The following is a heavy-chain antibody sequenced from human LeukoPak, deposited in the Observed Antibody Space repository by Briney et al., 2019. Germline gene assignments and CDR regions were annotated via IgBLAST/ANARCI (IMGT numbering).Heavy chain of an antibody. CDR3: AKHMRATNTYSFFGLDV. Sequence: PGGSLRLSCAATGFTFKDYGMHWVRQPPGKGLEWVSSINWNGGGTDYADSVKGRFTISRDNAKSSLYLQLSSLRPEDTALYYCAKHMRATNTYSFFGLDVWGQGTTVTVSS. J-gene: IGHJ6*02. D-gene: IGHD1-26*01. V-gene: IGHV3-9*01. CDR1: GFTFKDYG. CDR2: INWNGGGT.